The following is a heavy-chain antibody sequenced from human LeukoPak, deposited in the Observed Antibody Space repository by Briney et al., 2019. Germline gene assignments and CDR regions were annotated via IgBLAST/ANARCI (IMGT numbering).Heavy chain of an antibody. CDR2: ISSSSSFI. CDR1: GFAFRTYT. Sequence: GGSLRLSCAASGFAFRTYTMSWVRQAPGKGLEWVSSISSSSSFISYADSLKGRFIISRDNAKNSLSLQMNSLTAEDTAVYYCARVFQGVEDAFDVWGQGTMVTVSS. D-gene: IGHD3-3*01. V-gene: IGHV3-21*01. J-gene: IGHJ3*01. CDR3: ARVFQGVEDAFDV.